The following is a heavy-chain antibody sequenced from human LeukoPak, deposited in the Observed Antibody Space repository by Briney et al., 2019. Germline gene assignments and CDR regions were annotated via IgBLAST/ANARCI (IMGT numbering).Heavy chain of an antibody. V-gene: IGHV4-30-4*01. J-gene: IGHJ4*02. CDR3: ARVRDGEYPLAIDY. CDR1: GGSISSGDYY. D-gene: IGHD3-10*01. Sequence: SETLSLTCTVSGGSISSGDYYWSWVRQPPGKGLEWIGYIYYSGSTYYNPSLKSRVTISVDTSKNQFSLKLSSVTAADTAVYYCARVRDGEYPLAIDYWGQGTLVTVSS. CDR2: IYYSGST.